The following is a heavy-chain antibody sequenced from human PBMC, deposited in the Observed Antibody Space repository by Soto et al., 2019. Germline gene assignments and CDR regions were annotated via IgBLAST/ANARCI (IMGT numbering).Heavy chain of an antibody. CDR3: TTDSLFTGQLVRMDN. CDR2: IKSKIDGGTT. CDR1: GFTFSDAW. J-gene: IGHJ4*01. Sequence: GGSLRLSWAASGFTFSDAWINWVRQAPGKGLEWVGRIKSKIDGGTTDFAAPVKGRFAISRDDSRDMVYMEMYSLKTDDTAVYYCTTDSLFTGQLVRMDNWGHGTLVTVSS. V-gene: IGHV3-15*07. D-gene: IGHD3-9*01.